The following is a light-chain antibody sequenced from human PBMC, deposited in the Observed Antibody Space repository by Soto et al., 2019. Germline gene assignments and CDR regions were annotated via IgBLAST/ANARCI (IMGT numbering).Light chain of an antibody. CDR3: ISYTSSSTWV. CDR2: EVS. V-gene: IGLV2-14*01. Sequence: QSALTQPASVSGSPGQSIPISCTGTSSDVGGYNYVSWYQQHPGKAPKLMIYEVSNRPSGVSDRFSGSRSGNTASLTISGLQAEDESDYYCISYTSSSTWVFGGGTQLTVL. J-gene: IGLJ3*02. CDR1: SSDVGGYNY.